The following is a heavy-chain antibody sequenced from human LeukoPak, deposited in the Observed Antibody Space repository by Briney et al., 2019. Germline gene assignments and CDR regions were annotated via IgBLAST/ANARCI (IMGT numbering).Heavy chain of an antibody. CDR3: TNFDY. J-gene: IGHJ4*02. CDR1: GLTFSSSG. V-gene: IGHV3-30*02. Sequence: GGSLRLXCTASGLTFSSSGMHWVRQAPGKGLDWVSLINHDGTDTYYADSVKGRFTISRDNSQNTLYLQMNSLRGEDTAVYYCTNFDYWGQGTLVTVSS. CDR2: INHDGTDT.